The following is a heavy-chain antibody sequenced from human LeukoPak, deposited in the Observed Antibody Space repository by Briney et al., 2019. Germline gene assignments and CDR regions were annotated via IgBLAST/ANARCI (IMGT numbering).Heavy chain of an antibody. D-gene: IGHD1-1*01. V-gene: IGHV1-46*01. CDR1: GYTFTSYY. Sequence: ASVNVSCKASGYTFTSYYMHWVRQAAGQGLERMGIINPSGGSTSYAQKFQGRVTMTRDTSTSTVYMELSSLRSEDTAVYYCAITGDEGQLPDYWGQGTLVTVSS. CDR2: INPSGGST. CDR3: AITGDEGQLPDY. J-gene: IGHJ4*02.